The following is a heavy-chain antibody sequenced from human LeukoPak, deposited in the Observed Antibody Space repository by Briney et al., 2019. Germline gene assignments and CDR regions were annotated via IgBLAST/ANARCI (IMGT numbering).Heavy chain of an antibody. D-gene: IGHD1-26*01. V-gene: IGHV4-59*01. J-gene: IGHJ6*02. CDR3: ARDDSGSYHQLGV. CDR2: IYYSGST. CDR1: GDSISTYY. Sequence: SETLSLTCTVPGDSISTYYWSWIRRPPGKGLEWIGYIYYSGSTNYNPSLKSRVTISVDTSKNQFSLKLISVTAADTAVYYCARDDSGSYHQLGVWGQGTTVTVSS.